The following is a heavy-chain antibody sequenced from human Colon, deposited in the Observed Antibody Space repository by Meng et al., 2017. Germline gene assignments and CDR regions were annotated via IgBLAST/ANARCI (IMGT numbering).Heavy chain of an antibody. J-gene: IGHJ4*01. CDR2: IIPIFGTA. D-gene: IGHD3-22*01. CDR3: ARGRDSSGYYCFDY. Sequence: SVKVSCKASGGTFSSYAISWVRQAPGQGLEWMGGIIPIFGTANYAQKFQGRVTITTDESTSTAYMELSSLRSEDTAVYYCARGRDSSGYYCFDYWGHGKRVTVSS. CDR1: GGTFSSYA. V-gene: IGHV1-69*05.